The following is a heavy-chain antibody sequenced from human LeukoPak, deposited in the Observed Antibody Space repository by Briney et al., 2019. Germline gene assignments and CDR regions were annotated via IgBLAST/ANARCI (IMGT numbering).Heavy chain of an antibody. CDR2: IKQDGSEK. V-gene: IGHV3-7*01. D-gene: IGHD2-2*01. CDR1: GFTFSSYW. CDR3: ARVKVVPAAIMSINWFDP. J-gene: IGHJ5*02. Sequence: PGGSLRLSCAASGFTFSSYWMSWVRQAPGKGLEWVANIKQDGSEKYYVDSVKGRFTISRDNAKNSLYLQMNSLRAEDTAVYYCARVKVVPAAIMSINWFDPWGQGTLVTVSS.